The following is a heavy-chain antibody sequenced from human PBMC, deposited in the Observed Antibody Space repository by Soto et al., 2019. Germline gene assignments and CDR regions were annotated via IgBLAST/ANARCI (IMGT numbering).Heavy chain of an antibody. CDR3: ARDRFRTASSCYFT. Sequence: EVLLLESRGGLVHPGGSLRLSCAGSGFSFRSYAIAWVRQAPGKGLEWVSAISGDAATTSYAESVKGRFAISRDNSKSTLYLQMSSLRVEDTAVYYCARDRFRTASSCYFTWGQGTLVTVSS. V-gene: IGHV3-23*01. J-gene: IGHJ5*02. CDR1: GFSFRSYA. D-gene: IGHD2-2*01. CDR2: ISGDAATT.